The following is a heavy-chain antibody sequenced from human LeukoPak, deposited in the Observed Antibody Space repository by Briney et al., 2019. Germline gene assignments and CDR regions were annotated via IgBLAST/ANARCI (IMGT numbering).Heavy chain of an antibody. Sequence: SVKVSCKASGGTFSGSAISWVRQAPGQGLEWMGGIIPIFGTANYAQQFQDRVTITADESTSTAYMELSSLRSEDTAVYYCASMDWNYGFDYWGQGTLVTVSS. CDR2: IIPIFGTA. CDR3: ASMDWNYGFDY. J-gene: IGHJ4*02. CDR1: GGTFSGSA. V-gene: IGHV1-69*13. D-gene: IGHD1-7*01.